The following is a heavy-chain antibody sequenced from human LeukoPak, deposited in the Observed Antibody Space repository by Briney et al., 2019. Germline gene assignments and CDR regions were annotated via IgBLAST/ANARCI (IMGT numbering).Heavy chain of an antibody. CDR1: GYTFTHYG. J-gene: IGHJ4*02. V-gene: IGHV1-69*05. Sequence: ASVKVSCKASGYTFTHYGVSWVRQAPGQGLEWMGGIIPIFGTADYAQKFQGRVTITTDESTSTAYMELSSLRSEDTAVYYCAHGGPLDYWGQGTLVTVSS. CDR2: IIPIFGTA. CDR3: AHGGPLDY.